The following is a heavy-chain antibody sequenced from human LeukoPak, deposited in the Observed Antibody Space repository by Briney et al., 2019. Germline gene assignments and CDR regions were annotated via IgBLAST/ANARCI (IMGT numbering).Heavy chain of an antibody. CDR2: IYTGGST. CDR3: ARALQLWSFDY. J-gene: IGHJ4*02. CDR1: GFTVSSNY. D-gene: IGHD5-18*01. V-gene: IGHV3-53*01. Sequence: GGFLRLSCVASGFTVSSNYMSWVRQAPGKGLEWVSVIYTGGSTHYADSVKGRFTISRDSSKNTLYLEMNSLRAEDTAVYYCARALQLWSFDYWGQGTLVTVSS.